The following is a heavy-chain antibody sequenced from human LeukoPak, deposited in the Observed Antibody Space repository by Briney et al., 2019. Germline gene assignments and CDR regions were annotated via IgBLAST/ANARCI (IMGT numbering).Heavy chain of an antibody. CDR2: IYYSGST. J-gene: IGHJ4*02. CDR1: GGSISSGDYY. CDR3: ARVGITGTIRP. Sequence: PSQTLSLTSSFSGGSISSGDYYWSWIRQPPGKGLEWIGYIYYSGSTYYNPSLKSRVTISVDTSKNQFSLKLSSVTAADTAVYYCARVGITGTIRPWGQGTLVTVSS. V-gene: IGHV4-30-4*08. D-gene: IGHD1-7*01.